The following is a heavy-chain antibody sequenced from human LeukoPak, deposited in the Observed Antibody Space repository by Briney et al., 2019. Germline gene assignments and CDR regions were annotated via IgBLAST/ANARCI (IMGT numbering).Heavy chain of an antibody. CDR3: ATDSRSDGEDFDY. D-gene: IGHD4-17*01. Sequence: ASVKVSCKASGYTFTSYYMHWVRQAPGQGLEWMGIINPSGGSTSYAQKFQGRVTMTEDTSTDTAYMELSSLRSEDTAVYYCATDSRSDGEDFDYWGQGTLVTVSS. CDR2: INPSGGST. J-gene: IGHJ4*02. V-gene: IGHV1-46*01. CDR1: GYTFTSYY.